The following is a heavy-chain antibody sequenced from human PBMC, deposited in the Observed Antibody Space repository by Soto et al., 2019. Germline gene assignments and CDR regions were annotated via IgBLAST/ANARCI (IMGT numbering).Heavy chain of an antibody. D-gene: IGHD2-21*02. CDR2: INPSGGST. CDR3: ARDNVDIVVVTATYAFDI. Sequence: ASVKVSCKASGYTSTSYYMHWVRQAPGQGLEWMGIINPSGGSTSYAQKFQGRVTMTRDTSTSTVYMELSSLRSEDTAVYYCARDNVDIVVVTATYAFDIWGQGAMVTVSS. CDR1: GYTSTSYY. J-gene: IGHJ3*02. V-gene: IGHV1-46*01.